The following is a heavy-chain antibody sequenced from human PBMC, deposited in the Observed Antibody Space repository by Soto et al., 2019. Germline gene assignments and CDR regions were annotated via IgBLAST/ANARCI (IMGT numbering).Heavy chain of an antibody. CDR2: IRSKAYGGTT. CDR1: GFTFWNYA. D-gene: IGHD3-3*01. V-gene: IGHV3-49*03. CDR3: TGTQSPEKRFLEWLSQVPNAFDI. J-gene: IGHJ3*02. Sequence: PGGSLRLSCTASGFTFWNYAMSGFRQAPGKGLEWVGFIRSKAYGGTTEYAASVKGRFTISRDDSKSIAYLQMNSLKTEDTAVYYCTGTQSPEKRFLEWLSQVPNAFDIWGQGTMVTVSS.